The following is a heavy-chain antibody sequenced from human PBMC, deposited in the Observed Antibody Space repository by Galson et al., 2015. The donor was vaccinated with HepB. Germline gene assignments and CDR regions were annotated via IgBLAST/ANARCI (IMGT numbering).Heavy chain of an antibody. CDR2: IYYSGST. CDR1: GGSISSSSYY. D-gene: IGHD5-18*01. CDR3: ARQSISCGYSYGYVCHFDY. V-gene: IGHV4-39*01. Sequence: VSGGSISSSSYYWGWIRQPPGKGLEWIGSIYYSGSTYYNPSLKSRVTISVDTSKNQFSLKLSSVTAADTAVYYCARQSISCGYSYGYVCHFDYWGQGTLVTVSS. J-gene: IGHJ4*02.